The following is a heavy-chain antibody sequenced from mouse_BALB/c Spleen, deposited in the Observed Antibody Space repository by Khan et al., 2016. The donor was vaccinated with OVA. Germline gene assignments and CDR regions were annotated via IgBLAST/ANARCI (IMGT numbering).Heavy chain of an antibody. D-gene: IGHD1-1*02. CDR3: ARLAYYYNSEGFAY. CDR2: INTGGHYT. Sequence: EVKLVESGGDLVKTGGSLTLSCAASGFTFSTYGMSWVRQTPDKRLEWVATINTGGHYTYYIASVKGRFTISRDNAKNLLYLQMTSLRSEDTARYYCARLAYYYNSEGFAYWGQGTLVTVSA. J-gene: IGHJ3*01. CDR1: GFTFSTYG. V-gene: IGHV5-6*01.